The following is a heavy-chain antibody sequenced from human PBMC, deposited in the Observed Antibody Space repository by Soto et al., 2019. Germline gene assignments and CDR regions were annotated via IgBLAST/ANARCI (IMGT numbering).Heavy chain of an antibody. Sequence: SETLSLTCTVASSSISSYYWSWIQQPPGKGLEWIGYIYYSGSTNYNPSLKSRVTISVDTSKNQFSLKLSSVTAADTAVYYCARARPYDYVWGSYRIFDYWGQGTLVTVS. CDR2: IYYSGST. D-gene: IGHD3-16*02. CDR3: ARARPYDYVWGSYRIFDY. V-gene: IGHV4-59*01. J-gene: IGHJ4*02. CDR1: SSSISSYY.